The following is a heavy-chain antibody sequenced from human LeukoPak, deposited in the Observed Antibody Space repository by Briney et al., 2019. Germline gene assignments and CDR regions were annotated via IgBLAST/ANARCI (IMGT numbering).Heavy chain of an antibody. J-gene: IGHJ4*02. CDR2: ISGSGGST. Sequence: GGSLRLSCAASGFTFSSYAMSWVRQAPGKGLEWVSAISGSGGSTYYADSVKGRFTISRDNSKNTLYLQMNSLRAEDTAVYYCAKKGRYHDSSGYYSLDYWGQGTLVTVSS. D-gene: IGHD3-22*01. V-gene: IGHV3-23*01. CDR3: AKKGRYHDSSGYYSLDY. CDR1: GFTFSSYA.